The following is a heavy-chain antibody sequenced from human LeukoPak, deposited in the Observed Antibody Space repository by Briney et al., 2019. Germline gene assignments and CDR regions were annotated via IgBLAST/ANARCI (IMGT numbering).Heavy chain of an antibody. D-gene: IGHD3-22*01. CDR1: GFTLSSYA. J-gene: IGHJ5*02. CDR2: ISYDGSDK. V-gene: IGHV3-30*04. Sequence: GGSLRLSCAASGFTLSSYAMHWVRQAPGKGLEWVAVISYDGSDKYYADSVKGRFTISRDNSKNTLYLQMNSLRAEDTAVYFCAKDDYYDSSGDPNWFDPWGQGTLVTVSS. CDR3: AKDDYYDSSGDPNWFDP.